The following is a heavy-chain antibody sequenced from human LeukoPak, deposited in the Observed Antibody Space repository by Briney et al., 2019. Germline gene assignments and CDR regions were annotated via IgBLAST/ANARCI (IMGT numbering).Heavy chain of an antibody. CDR1: GFTFSRYA. CDR2: ISGSGGNT. Sequence: GGSLRLSCAASGFTFSRYAMNWVRQAPGKGLEWVSFISGSGGNTYYADSVKGRFTISRDNSKNTLYLQLNSLRVEDTAVYYCARGEVITATETDFDYWGQGTLVTVSS. V-gene: IGHV3-23*01. D-gene: IGHD3-22*01. J-gene: IGHJ4*02. CDR3: ARGEVITATETDFDY.